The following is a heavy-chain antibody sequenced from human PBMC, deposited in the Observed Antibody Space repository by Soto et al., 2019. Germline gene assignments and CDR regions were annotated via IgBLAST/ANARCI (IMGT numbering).Heavy chain of an antibody. D-gene: IGHD3-22*01. Sequence: QVHLEESGGGVVQPGRSLRLSCAASGFSFSTYGMHWVRQAPGKGLEWVAVISHDGGNEYYADSVKGRFTISRDSSKNTGYLQMNNVRAEDTAVYYCAKDPSSGYTRGCFDFWGLGTLVTVSS. CDR1: GFSFSTYG. V-gene: IGHV3-30*18. J-gene: IGHJ2*01. CDR2: ISHDGGNE. CDR3: AKDPSSGYTRGCFDF.